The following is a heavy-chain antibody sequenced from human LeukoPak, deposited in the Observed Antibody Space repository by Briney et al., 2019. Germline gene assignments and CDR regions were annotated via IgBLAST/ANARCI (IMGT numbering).Heavy chain of an antibody. CDR3: AKDGVRYGDYTEYFQH. V-gene: IGHV3-23*01. Sequence: GGSLRLSCAASGFTFSSYAMSWVRQAPGKGLEWVSAISGSGGSTYCADSVKGRFTISRDNSKNTLYLQMNSLRAEDTAVYYCAKDGVRYGDYTEYFQHWGQAPWSPSPQ. D-gene: IGHD4-17*01. J-gene: IGHJ1*01. CDR1: GFTFSSYA. CDR2: ISGSGGST.